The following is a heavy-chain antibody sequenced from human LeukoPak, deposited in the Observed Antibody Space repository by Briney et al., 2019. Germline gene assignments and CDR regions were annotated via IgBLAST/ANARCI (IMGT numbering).Heavy chain of an antibody. CDR3: AKDIGSSGWSSFDY. J-gene: IGHJ4*02. CDR2: ISWDSGSI. V-gene: IGHV3-9*01. Sequence: PGRSMRPACAASGFTFDDYSMHWVRQAPGTGLEWVSCISWDSGSIGYADSVKGRFTISTDNAKNALYLQMNSLRAEDTAVYYCAKDIGSSGWSSFDYWGQGTLVTVSS. D-gene: IGHD6-19*01. CDR1: GFTFDDYS.